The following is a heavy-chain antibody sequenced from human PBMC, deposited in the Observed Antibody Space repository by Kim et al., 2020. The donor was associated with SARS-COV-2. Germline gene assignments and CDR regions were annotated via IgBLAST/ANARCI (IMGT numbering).Heavy chain of an antibody. CDR3: ARVGQQQQRRPLDY. CDR1: GGSFSGYY. J-gene: IGHJ4*02. D-gene: IGHD6-13*01. V-gene: IGHV4-34*01. Sequence: SETLSLTCAVYGGSFSGYYWSWIRQPPGKGLEWIGEINHSGSTNYNPSLKSRVTISVDTSKNQFSLKLSSVTAADTAVYYCARVGQQQQRRPLDYWGQGTLVTVSS. CDR2: INHSGST.